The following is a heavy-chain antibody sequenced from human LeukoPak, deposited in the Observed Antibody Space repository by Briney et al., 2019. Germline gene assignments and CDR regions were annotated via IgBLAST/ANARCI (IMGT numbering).Heavy chain of an antibody. J-gene: IGHJ4*02. CDR3: ARDGRRTAMVFPPPGPLGY. V-gene: IGHV3-30-3*01. CDR2: ISYDGSNK. D-gene: IGHD5-18*01. CDR1: GFTVSSNY. Sequence: KAGGSLRLSCAASGFTVSSNYMSWVRQAPGKGLEWVAVISYDGSNKYYADSVKGRFTISRDNSKNTLYLQMNSLRAEDTAVYYCARDGRRTAMVFPPPGPLGYWGQGTLVTVSS.